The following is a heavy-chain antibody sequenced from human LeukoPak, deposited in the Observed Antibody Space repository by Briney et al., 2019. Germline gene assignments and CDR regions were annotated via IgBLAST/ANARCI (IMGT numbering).Heavy chain of an antibody. D-gene: IGHD6-19*01. CDR3: AKSRYSSASYASDY. V-gene: IGHV3-23*01. CDR2: ISGSGSGI. J-gene: IGHJ4*02. Sequence: PGGSLRLSCAASGFTFSSYAMNWVRQAPGKGLEWVSAISGSGSGIYYADSVKGRFTISRDNSKNTLYLQMTSLRAEDTAVYYCAKSRYSSASYASDYWGQGTLATVSS. CDR1: GFTFSSYA.